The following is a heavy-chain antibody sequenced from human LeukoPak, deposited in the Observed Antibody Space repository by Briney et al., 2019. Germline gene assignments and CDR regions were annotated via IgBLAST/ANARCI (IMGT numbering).Heavy chain of an antibody. D-gene: IGHD3-10*01. V-gene: IGHV3-23*01. CDR3: AKGFRGAATDAFDL. CDR1: GFPFSSYA. J-gene: IGHJ3*01. CDR2: LNGGATTT. Sequence: GGSLRLSCAASGFPFSSYAVSWVRQAPGKGLEWVSLLNGGATTTSYADSVKGRFTISRDNSKNTLYLQMNSLRTEDTAVYYCAKGFRGAATDAFDLWGQGTMVTVFS.